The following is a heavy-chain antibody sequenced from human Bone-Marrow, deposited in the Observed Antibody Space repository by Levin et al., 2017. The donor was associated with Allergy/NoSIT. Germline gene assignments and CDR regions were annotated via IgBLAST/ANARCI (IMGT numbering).Heavy chain of an antibody. CDR1: GDSVSSSGVA. D-gene: IGHD1-14*01. CDR2: TFYTSKW. Sequence: SQTLSLTCDISGDSVSSSGVAWNWIRQSPSRGLEWLGRTFYTSKWVSSAVESRIIISADTSKNQFSLLVNSVTPEDTALYYCARGRNSAFDYWGQGTLVTVSS. CDR3: ARGRNSAFDY. J-gene: IGHJ4*02. V-gene: IGHV6-1*01.